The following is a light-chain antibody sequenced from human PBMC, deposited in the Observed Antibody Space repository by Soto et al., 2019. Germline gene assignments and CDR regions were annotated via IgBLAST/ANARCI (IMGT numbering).Light chain of an antibody. CDR2: GAS. Sequence: EIVLTQSPGTLSLSPGERATLSCRASQSVSSSYLAWYQQKPGQAPRLLIYGASSRATGIPDRFSGSGSGTDLTITISRLEPEDFEVYYCQQYGSLSWTFGQGTKVDI. CDR3: QQYGSLSWT. J-gene: IGKJ1*01. CDR1: QSVSSSY. V-gene: IGKV3-20*01.